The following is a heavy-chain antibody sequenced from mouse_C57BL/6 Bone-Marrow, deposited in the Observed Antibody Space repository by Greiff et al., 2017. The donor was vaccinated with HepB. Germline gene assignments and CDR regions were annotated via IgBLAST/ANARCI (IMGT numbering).Heavy chain of an antibody. D-gene: IGHD3-2*02. Sequence: QVHVKQSGPELVKPGASVKISCKASGYAFSSSWMNWVKQRPGKGLEWIGRIYPGDGDTNYNGKFKGKATLTADKSSSTAYMQLSSLTSEDSAVYVCARGRQLRPDYYAMDYWGQGTSVTVSS. CDR1: GYAFSSSW. J-gene: IGHJ4*01. CDR2: IYPGDGDT. CDR3: ARGRQLRPDYYAMDY. V-gene: IGHV1-82*01.